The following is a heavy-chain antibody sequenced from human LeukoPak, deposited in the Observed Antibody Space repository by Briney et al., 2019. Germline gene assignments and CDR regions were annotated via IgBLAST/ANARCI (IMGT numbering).Heavy chain of an antibody. Sequence: GGSLRLSCAASGFTFSSYWMHWVRQAPGKGLVWVSRINSDGSSTSYADSVKGRFTISRDNAKDTLYLQMNSLRAEDTAVYYCASPPDPYCSSTSCSLQDYWGQGTLVTVSS. D-gene: IGHD2-2*01. CDR1: GFTFSSYW. CDR2: INSDGSST. CDR3: ASPPDPYCSSTSCSLQDY. V-gene: IGHV3-74*01. J-gene: IGHJ4*02.